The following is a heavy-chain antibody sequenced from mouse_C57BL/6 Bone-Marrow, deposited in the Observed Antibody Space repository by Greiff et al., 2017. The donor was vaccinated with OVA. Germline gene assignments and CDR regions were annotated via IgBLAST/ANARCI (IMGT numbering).Heavy chain of an antibody. V-gene: IGHV1-54*01. CDR2: INPGSGGT. CDR1: GYAFTNYL. CDR3: ARGDYGAY. Sequence: QVQLKESGAELVRPGTSVKVFCKASGYAFTNYLIEWVKQRPGQGLEWIGVINPGSGGTNYNEKFKGKATLTADKSSSTAYMQLSSLTSEDSAVYFCARGDYGAYWGQGTLVTVSA. J-gene: IGHJ3*01. D-gene: IGHD2-4*01.